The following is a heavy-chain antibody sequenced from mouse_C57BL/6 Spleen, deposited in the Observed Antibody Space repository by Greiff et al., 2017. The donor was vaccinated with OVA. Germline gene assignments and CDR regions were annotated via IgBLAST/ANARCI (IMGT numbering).Heavy chain of an antibody. Sequence: QVQLQQPGAELVMPGASVKMSCKASGYTFTSYWMHWVKQRPGQGLEWIGEIDPSDSYTNYNQKFKGKSPLTVDKSSSTAYMQLSSLTSEDSAVYYWARRGDSYAMDYWGQGTSVTVSS. V-gene: IGHV1-69*01. CDR2: IDPSDSYT. J-gene: IGHJ4*01. CDR1: GYTFTSYW. CDR3: ARRGDSYAMDY.